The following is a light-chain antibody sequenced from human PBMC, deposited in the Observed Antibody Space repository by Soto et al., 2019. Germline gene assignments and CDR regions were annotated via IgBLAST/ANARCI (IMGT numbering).Light chain of an antibody. Sequence: SLLTQPASLSWSPGQSITLSCTGTSSAVGGYNYVSWYQQHPGKVPKLMIYDVTNRPSGISNRFSASKSGNTASLTISGLQAEDEADYYCSSYTSSSTYVFGTGTKVTVL. CDR3: SSYTSSSTYV. CDR2: DVT. V-gene: IGLV2-14*01. J-gene: IGLJ1*01. CDR1: SSAVGGYNY.